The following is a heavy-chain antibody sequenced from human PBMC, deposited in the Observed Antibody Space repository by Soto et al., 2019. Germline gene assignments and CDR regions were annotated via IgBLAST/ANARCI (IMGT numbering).Heavy chain of an antibody. CDR3: ARVKFATVTTFYYYYGMDV. CDR2: IIPIFGTA. D-gene: IGHD4-17*01. V-gene: IGHV1-69*13. CDR1: GGTFSSYA. J-gene: IGHJ6*02. Sequence: SVKVSCKASGGTFSSYAISWVRQAPGQGLEWMGGIIPIFGTANYAQKFQGRVTITADESTSTAYMELSSLRSEDTAVYYCARVKFATVTTFYYYYGMDVWGQGTTVTVSS.